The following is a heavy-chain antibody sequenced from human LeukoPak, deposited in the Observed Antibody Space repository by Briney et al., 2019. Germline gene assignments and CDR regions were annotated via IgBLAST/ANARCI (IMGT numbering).Heavy chain of an antibody. CDR3: ARDGRRIAAAPGLFDY. Sequence: SETLSLTCTVSGGSISSSSYYWGWIRQPPGKGLEWIGGIYYSGSTYYNPSLKSRVTISVDTSKNQFSLKLSSVTAADTAVYYCARDGRRIAAAPGLFDYWGQGTLVTVSS. CDR1: GGSISSSSYY. J-gene: IGHJ4*02. V-gene: IGHV4-39*07. D-gene: IGHD6-13*01. CDR2: IYYSGST.